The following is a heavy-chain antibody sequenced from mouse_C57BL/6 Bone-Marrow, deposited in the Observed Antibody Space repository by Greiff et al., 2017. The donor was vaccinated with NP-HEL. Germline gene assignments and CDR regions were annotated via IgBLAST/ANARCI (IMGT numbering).Heavy chain of an antibody. J-gene: IGHJ2*01. Sequence: QVQLQQPGAELVKPGASVKLSCKASGYTFTSYWMQWVKQRPGQGLEWIGEIDPSDSYTNYNQKFKGTATLTVDTSSSTAYMQLSSLTSEDSAVYYCAREIYYYGSSYYFDYWGQGTTLTVSS. V-gene: IGHV1-50*01. CDR1: GYTFTSYW. CDR3: AREIYYYGSSYYFDY. CDR2: IDPSDSYT. D-gene: IGHD1-1*01.